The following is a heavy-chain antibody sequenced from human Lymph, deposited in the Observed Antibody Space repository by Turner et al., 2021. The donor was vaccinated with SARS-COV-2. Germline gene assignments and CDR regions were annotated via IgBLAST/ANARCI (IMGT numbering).Heavy chain of an antibody. D-gene: IGHD2-15*01. CDR1: GGTFSSSA. J-gene: IGHJ4*02. Sequence: QVQLVQSGAEVKKPGSSVQFSFKASGGTFSSSAISWVRQAPGQGLGWMVGIIRIFGTANYAQRFQGRVTINADESTSTAYMELRSLRSEDTAVYYCARGAAYCSGGSCYRKGFDYWGQGTPVTVSS. CDR2: IIRIFGTA. CDR3: ARGAAYCSGGSCYRKGFDY. V-gene: IGHV1-69*01.